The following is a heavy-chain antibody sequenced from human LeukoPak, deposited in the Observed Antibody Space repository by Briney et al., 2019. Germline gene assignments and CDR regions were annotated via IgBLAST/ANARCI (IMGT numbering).Heavy chain of an antibody. Sequence: GGSLRLSCAASGFTFSDYYMSWIRQAPGKGLEWVSYISSNGSTIYYADSVKGRFTISRDNAKNSLYLQMNSLRAEDTAVYYCARVNGNYDSSGTFDYWGQGTLVTVSS. CDR3: ARVNGNYDSSGTFDY. V-gene: IGHV3-11*01. D-gene: IGHD3-22*01. J-gene: IGHJ4*02. CDR2: ISSNGSTI. CDR1: GFTFSDYY.